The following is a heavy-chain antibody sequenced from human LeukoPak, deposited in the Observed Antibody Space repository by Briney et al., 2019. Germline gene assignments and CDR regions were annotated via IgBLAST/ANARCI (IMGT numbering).Heavy chain of an antibody. CDR2: ISGSGST. D-gene: IGHD2-2*01. CDR3: ARGAYCTSINCYGFDY. V-gene: IGHV4-34*01. Sequence: SETLSLTCAVYGGSFSGYYWSWIRQPPGKGLEWIGRISGSGSTDYNASLKSRVTLSVETSKNQFSLKLASVTAADTAVYYCARGAYCTSINCYGFDYWGQGTQVTASS. J-gene: IGHJ4*02. CDR1: GGSFSGYY.